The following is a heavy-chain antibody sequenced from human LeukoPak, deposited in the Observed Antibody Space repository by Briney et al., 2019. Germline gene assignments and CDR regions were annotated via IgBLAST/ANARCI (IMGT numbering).Heavy chain of an antibody. Sequence: GGSLRLSCAASGFTFSSYSMNWVRQAPGKGLEWVSSISSSSSYIYYADSVKGRFTISRDNSKNTLYLQMNSLRAEDTAVYYCARDPSDFWSGYLSSNFDYWGQGTLVTVSS. J-gene: IGHJ4*02. V-gene: IGHV3-21*01. D-gene: IGHD3-3*01. CDR1: GFTFSSYS. CDR3: ARDPSDFWSGYLSSNFDY. CDR2: ISSSSSYI.